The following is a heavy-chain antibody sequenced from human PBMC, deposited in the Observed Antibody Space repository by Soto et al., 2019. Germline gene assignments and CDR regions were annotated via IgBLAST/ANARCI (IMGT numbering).Heavy chain of an antibody. J-gene: IGHJ4*02. CDR3: ARPLYPGYCTDGVCYSYDY. CDR2: IFPAASEI. CDR1: GYTFTAYW. D-gene: IGHD2-8*01. V-gene: IGHV5-51*01. Sequence: PGESLNISCQSFGYTFTAYWIAWVRQMPGKGLEWMGIIFPAASEIRYSPSFRGHVTISADKSISTAYLQWSSLEASDTAMYYCARPLYPGYCTDGVCYSYDYWGQGTPVTGSS.